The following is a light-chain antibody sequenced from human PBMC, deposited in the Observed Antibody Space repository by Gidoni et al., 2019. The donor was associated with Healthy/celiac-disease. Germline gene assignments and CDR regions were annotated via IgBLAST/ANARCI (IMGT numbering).Light chain of an antibody. CDR2: KAS. V-gene: IGKV1-5*03. CDR1: QSISSW. CDR3: QQYNSYPRT. J-gene: IGKJ1*01. Sequence: DIQLTQSASTLSASVGDRVTITCRASQSISSWWAWYQQKPGKAPKLLIYKASRLESGVASRFGGSGSGTEFTLTISILQPDDVATYCYQQYNSYPRTFXQXTKVEIK.